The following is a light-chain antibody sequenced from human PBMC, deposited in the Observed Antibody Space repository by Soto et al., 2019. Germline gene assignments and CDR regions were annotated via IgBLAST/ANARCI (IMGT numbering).Light chain of an antibody. J-gene: IGLJ1*01. V-gene: IGLV2-8*01. CDR2: DVN. Sequence: QSALTQPPSASGSPGQSVTISCTGTSSDVGGYDFVSWYQQHPGKAPKFMIYDVNKRPSGVPDRFSGSKSGNTASLTVSGLQSEDEADYYCSSYAGSNNFVFGIGTKLTVL. CDR1: SSDVGGYDF. CDR3: SSYAGSNNFV.